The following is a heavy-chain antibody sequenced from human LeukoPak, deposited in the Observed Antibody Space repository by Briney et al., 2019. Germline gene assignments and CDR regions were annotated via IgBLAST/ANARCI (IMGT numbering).Heavy chain of an antibody. CDR2: IYYRGST. J-gene: IGHJ4*02. CDR3: ASVAVAGTPNY. V-gene: IGHV4-39*01. D-gene: IGHD6-19*01. CDR1: GGSISSSNYY. Sequence: IPSETLSLICTVSGGSISSSNYYWGWIRQPPGKGLEWIGSIYYRGSTYYNPSLKSRITISVDTSKSQFSLKLSSVTAADTAVYYCASVAVAGTPNYWGQGTLVTVSS.